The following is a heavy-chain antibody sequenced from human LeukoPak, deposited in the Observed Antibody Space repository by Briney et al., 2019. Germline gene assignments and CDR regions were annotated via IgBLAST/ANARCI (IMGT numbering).Heavy chain of an antibody. CDR3: AKGPYGDYYFDY. Sequence: GGSLRLSCAASGFTFDDYGMSWVRQAPGKGLEWVSGINWNGGSTGYADSVKGRFTISRDNAKNSLYLQMNSLRAEDTAVYYCAKGPYGDYYFDYWGQGTLVTVSS. CDR1: GFTFDDYG. J-gene: IGHJ4*02. CDR2: INWNGGST. V-gene: IGHV3-20*04. D-gene: IGHD4-17*01.